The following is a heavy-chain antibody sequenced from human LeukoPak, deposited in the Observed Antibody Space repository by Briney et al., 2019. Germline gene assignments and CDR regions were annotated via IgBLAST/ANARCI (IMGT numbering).Heavy chain of an antibody. V-gene: IGHV3-21*01. CDR1: GFTFSSYS. Sequence: GGSLRLSCAASGFTFSSYSMHWVRQAPGKGLEWVSSISSSSSYIYYADSVKGRFTISRDNAKNSLYLQMNSLRAEDTAVYYCAREREGHFDYWGQGTLVTVSS. J-gene: IGHJ4*02. CDR2: ISSSSSYI. CDR3: AREREGHFDY. D-gene: IGHD1-26*01.